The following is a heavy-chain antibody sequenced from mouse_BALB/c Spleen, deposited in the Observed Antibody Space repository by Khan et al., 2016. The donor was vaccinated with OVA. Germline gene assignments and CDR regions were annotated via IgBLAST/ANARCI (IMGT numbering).Heavy chain of an antibody. CDR2: INTNTGEP. Sequence: QIQLVQSGPELKKPGETVKISCKASGYIFTNYGMNWVKQAPGKGLKWMGWINTNTGEPTFAEEFKERFAFSLETSANTAYLQINSLKNEDTATYFSARGYYMYGSWLAYWGQGTLVTVSA. J-gene: IGHJ3*01. CDR3: ARGYYMYGSWLAY. D-gene: IGHD2-14*01. CDR1: GYIFTNYG. V-gene: IGHV9-3*02.